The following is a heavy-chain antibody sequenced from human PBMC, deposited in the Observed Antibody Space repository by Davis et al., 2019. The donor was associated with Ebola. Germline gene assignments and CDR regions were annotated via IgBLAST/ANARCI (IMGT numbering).Heavy chain of an antibody. CDR2: INPSGGST. D-gene: IGHD6-19*01. Sequence: AASVKVSCKASGYTFISYFMHWVRQAPGQGLEWMGIINPSGGSTSYAQKFQGRVTMTRDTSTSTVYMELSSLRSEDTAVYYCARDRSGAIAVAGTGSDYWGQGTLVTVSP. CDR1: GYTFISYF. V-gene: IGHV1-46*01. CDR3: ARDRSGAIAVAGTGSDY. J-gene: IGHJ4*02.